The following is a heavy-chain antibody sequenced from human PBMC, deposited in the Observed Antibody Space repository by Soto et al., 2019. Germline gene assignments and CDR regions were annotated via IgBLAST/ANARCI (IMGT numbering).Heavy chain of an antibody. CDR3: ARQARVWDWFDP. Sequence: ASVKVSCKASGYTFASYGISWVRQAPGQGLEWMGWISAYNGNTNYAQKLQGRVTMTTDTSTSTAYMELRSLRSDDTAVYYCARQARVWDWFDPWGQGTLVTVSS. V-gene: IGHV1-18*01. J-gene: IGHJ5*02. CDR1: GYTFASYG. CDR2: ISAYNGNT. D-gene: IGHD7-27*01.